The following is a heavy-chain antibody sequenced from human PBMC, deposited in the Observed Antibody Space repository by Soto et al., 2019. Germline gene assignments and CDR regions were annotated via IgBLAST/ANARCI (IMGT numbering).Heavy chain of an antibody. Sequence: GGSLSLSCAASGFTFSTYSMNWVRQAPGKGLEWVSSISSSSYIYYADSVKGRFTISRDNAKNSLYLQMNSLRAEDTAVYYCARYDSSGYYWPYYYYGMDVWGQGTTVTVSS. D-gene: IGHD3-22*01. CDR3: ARYDSSGYYWPYYYYGMDV. CDR2: ISSSSYI. CDR1: GFTFSTYS. V-gene: IGHV3-21*01. J-gene: IGHJ6*02.